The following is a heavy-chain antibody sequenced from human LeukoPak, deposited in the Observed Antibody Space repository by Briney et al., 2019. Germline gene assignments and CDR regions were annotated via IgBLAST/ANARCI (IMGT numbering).Heavy chain of an antibody. D-gene: IGHD3-10*01. CDR3: AGFGEPFFGLDY. V-gene: IGHV4-39*07. CDR1: GGSISSSSYY. J-gene: IGHJ4*02. CDR2: INHSGST. Sequence: SETLSLTCTVSGGSISSSSYYWGWIRQPPGKGLEWIGEINHSGSTNYNPSLKSRVTISVDTSKNQFSLKLSSVTAADTAVYYCAGFGEPFFGLDYWGQGTLVTVSS.